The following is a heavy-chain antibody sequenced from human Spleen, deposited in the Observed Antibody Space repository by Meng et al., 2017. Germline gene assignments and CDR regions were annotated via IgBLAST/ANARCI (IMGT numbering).Heavy chain of an antibody. CDR3: ARKGWLQPHFNS. J-gene: IGHJ4*02. CDR1: VGSISRNNW. Sequence: QVQLRDPGPGLGKPSGTLSLTCAGSVGSISRNNWWRWARQPPGKGLEWIGEIDHSGSTNYIPSLKSRVTISVDKSKNQFSLKLTSVTAADTAVYYCARKGWLQPHFNSWGQGALVTVSS. V-gene: IGHV4-4*02. CDR2: IDHSGST. D-gene: IGHD5-24*01.